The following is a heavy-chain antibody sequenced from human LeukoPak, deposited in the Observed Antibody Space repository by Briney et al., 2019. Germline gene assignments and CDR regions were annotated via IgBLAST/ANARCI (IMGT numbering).Heavy chain of an antibody. CDR3: ARTSRHYYGSGSNLTPWPAGMDV. CDR1: GGSMSGIF. Sequence: SETLSLTCTVYGGSMSGIFWTWIRQPPGKELEWIGSIYFSGSSTKYNPSLKSRLTISVDTSKSQFSLKLNSATAADTAVYYCARTSRHYYGSGSNLTPWPAGMDVWGQGTTVTVSS. J-gene: IGHJ6*02. D-gene: IGHD3-10*01. V-gene: IGHV4-59*01. CDR2: IYFSGSST.